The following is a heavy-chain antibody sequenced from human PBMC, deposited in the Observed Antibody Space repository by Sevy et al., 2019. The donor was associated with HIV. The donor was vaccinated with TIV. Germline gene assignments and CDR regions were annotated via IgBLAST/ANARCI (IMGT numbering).Heavy chain of an antibody. J-gene: IGHJ4*02. V-gene: IGHV3-48*02. Sequence: GGSLRLSCAASGFTFSDYSMNWVRQAPGKGLEWVSYISSSSSPTYYADSVKGRFTISRDNAKNSLYLQMNSLRDDDTAGYYCSGNGGYDYWGQGTLVTVSS. CDR2: ISSSSSPT. D-gene: IGHD4-17*01. CDR1: GFTFSDYS. CDR3: SGNGGYDY.